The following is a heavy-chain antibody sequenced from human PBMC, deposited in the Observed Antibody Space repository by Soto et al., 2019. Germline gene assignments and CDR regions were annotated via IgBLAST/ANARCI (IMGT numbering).Heavy chain of an antibody. Sequence: GGSLRLSCAASGFNFGRYAMKWVRQAPGKGLEWVSHINTGSNSIYYADSVKGRFTISRDNAKNSVYLQMNSLKDEDTAVYYCARDFQPYCSSSSCSENWFDPWGQGTLVTVSS. J-gene: IGHJ5*02. CDR2: INTGSNSI. CDR3: ARDFQPYCSSSSCSENWFDP. D-gene: IGHD2-2*01. CDR1: GFNFGRYA. V-gene: IGHV3-48*02.